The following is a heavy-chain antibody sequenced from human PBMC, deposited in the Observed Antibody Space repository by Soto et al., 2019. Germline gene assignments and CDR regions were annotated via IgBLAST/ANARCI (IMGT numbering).Heavy chain of an antibody. V-gene: IGHV3-48*01. Sequence: GGSLSLSCAASGFTFSTHAMNWVRQAPGKGLEWVSYIGLGSSPKYYADSVEGRFTISRDNAKNSLYLQMNSLRAEDTAVYYCARGDYYDTSGPFSDAFDIWGQGTMVTVTS. CDR2: IGLGSSPK. CDR1: GFTFSTHA. D-gene: IGHD3-22*01. CDR3: ARGDYYDTSGPFSDAFDI. J-gene: IGHJ3*02.